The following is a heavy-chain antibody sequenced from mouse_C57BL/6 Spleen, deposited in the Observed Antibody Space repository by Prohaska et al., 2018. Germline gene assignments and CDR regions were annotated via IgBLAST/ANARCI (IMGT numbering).Heavy chain of an antibody. CDR1: GYTFTSYW. D-gene: IGHD1-1*01. J-gene: IGHJ3*01. CDR3: ATPRGYGSSYAY. CDR2: INPRNCCT. V-gene: IGHV1-53*01. Sequence: QVQLQQPGTELVKPGASVKLSCKASGYTFTSYWMHWVKQRPGQGLEWIGNINPRNCCTNYNEKFKSKATLTVDKSSSTAYMQLSSLTSEDSAVYYWATPRGYGSSYAYWGQGTLVTVSA.